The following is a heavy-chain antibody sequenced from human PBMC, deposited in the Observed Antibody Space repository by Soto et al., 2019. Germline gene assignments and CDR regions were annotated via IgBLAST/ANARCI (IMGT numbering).Heavy chain of an antibody. J-gene: IGHJ4*02. CDR2: ISSSSSTI. Sequence: TGGSLRLSCAASGFTFSSYSMNWVRQAPGKGLEWVSYISSSSSTIYYADSVKGRFTISRDNAKNSLYLQMNSLRDEDTAVYYCASYNMVRGVRSLDYWGQGTLVTVSS. CDR3: ASYNMVRGVRSLDY. V-gene: IGHV3-48*02. D-gene: IGHD3-10*01. CDR1: GFTFSSYS.